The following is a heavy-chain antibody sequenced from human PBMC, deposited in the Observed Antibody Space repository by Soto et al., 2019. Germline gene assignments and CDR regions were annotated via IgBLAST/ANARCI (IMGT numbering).Heavy chain of an antibody. Sequence: GGSLRLSCRASGFAFSSRGMHWVRLAPGKGLEWVALISYDGRNEKYAESLKGRFTISRDNSESTLYLQMNGLRPDDAAVYYCVKDFGSGYLQVGADLWGQGTQVTVSS. CDR2: ISYDGRNE. CDR1: GFAFSSRG. CDR3: VKDFGSGYLQVGADL. J-gene: IGHJ5*02. V-gene: IGHV3-30*18. D-gene: IGHD2-15*01.